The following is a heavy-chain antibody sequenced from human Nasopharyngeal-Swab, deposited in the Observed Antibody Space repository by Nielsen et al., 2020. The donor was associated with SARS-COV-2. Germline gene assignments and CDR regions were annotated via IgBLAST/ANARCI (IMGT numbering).Heavy chain of an antibody. D-gene: IGHD3-16*02. CDR2: IKQDGSEK. Sequence: GGSLRLSCAGSGFTFRRYWMSWVRQAPGKGLEWVANIKQDGSEKYYEDSVKGRFTISRDNAKNSLYLQMNSLRAEDTAVYYCARDKGMRDYVWGSYRSSYYYYYGMDVWGQGTTVTVSS. J-gene: IGHJ6*02. V-gene: IGHV3-7*01. CDR1: GFTFRRYW. CDR3: ARDKGMRDYVWGSYRSSYYYYYGMDV.